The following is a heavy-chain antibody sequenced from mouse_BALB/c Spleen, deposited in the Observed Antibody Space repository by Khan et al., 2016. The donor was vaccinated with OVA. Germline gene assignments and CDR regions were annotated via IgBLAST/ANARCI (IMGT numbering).Heavy chain of an antibody. V-gene: IGHV3-2*02. J-gene: IGHJ2*01. Sequence: EVQLKESGPGLVKPSQSLSLTCTVTGYSITSDYAWNWIRQFPGNKLEWMGYISYSGNTKYNPSLKSRISITRDTSKNQFFLQLNSVTIEDTATYYCARVYGGDFDYWGQGTTPTVSS. CDR1: GYSITSDYA. D-gene: IGHD1-1*01. CDR3: ARVYGGDFDY. CDR2: ISYSGNT.